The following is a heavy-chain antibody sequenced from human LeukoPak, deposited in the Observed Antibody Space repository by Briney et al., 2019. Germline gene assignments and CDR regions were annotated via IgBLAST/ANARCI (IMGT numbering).Heavy chain of an antibody. CDR2: ISWNSGSI. D-gene: IGHD3-9*01. J-gene: IGHJ3*02. CDR1: GFTFDDYA. V-gene: IGHV3-9*01. Sequence: GGSLRLSCAASGFTFDDYAMHWVRQAPGKGLEWVSGISWNSGSIGYADSVKGRFTISRDNAKNSLYLQMNSLRAEDTALYYCAKDKLVNAFDIWGQGTMVTVSS. CDR3: AKDKLVNAFDI.